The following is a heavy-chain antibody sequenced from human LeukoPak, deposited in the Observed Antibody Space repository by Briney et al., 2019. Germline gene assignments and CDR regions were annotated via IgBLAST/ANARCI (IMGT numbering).Heavy chain of an antibody. CDR2: ISYDGSHE. CDR3: AKRGYSGYDFLDS. CDR1: GFTFTSYG. J-gene: IGHJ4*02. D-gene: IGHD5-12*01. Sequence: GGSLRLSCAASGFTFTSYGMHWVRQAPGKGLEWVAIISYDGSHEYYADSVKGRFTISRDNSKNTLFLQMNSLRAEDTAVYYCAKRGYSGYDFLDSWGQGTLVTVSS. V-gene: IGHV3-30*18.